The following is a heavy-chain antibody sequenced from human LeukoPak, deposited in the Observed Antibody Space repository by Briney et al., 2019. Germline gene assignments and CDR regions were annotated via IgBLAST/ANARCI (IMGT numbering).Heavy chain of an antibody. Sequence: GGSLRLSCAASGFTFSSYGMHWVRQAPGKGLEWVAFIRYDGSNKYYADSVKGRFTISRDNSKNTLYLQMNSLRAEDTAVYYCAKDRALGYCSSTSCYGLDPWGQGTLVTVSS. V-gene: IGHV3-30*02. CDR3: AKDRALGYCSSTSCYGLDP. J-gene: IGHJ5*02. CDR1: GFTFSSYG. D-gene: IGHD2-2*01. CDR2: IRYDGSNK.